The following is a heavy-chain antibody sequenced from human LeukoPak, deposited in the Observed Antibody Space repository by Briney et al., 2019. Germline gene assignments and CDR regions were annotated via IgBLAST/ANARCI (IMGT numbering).Heavy chain of an antibody. J-gene: IGHJ4*02. CDR3: ARQTHYTPAFGY. Sequence: PSETLSLTCTVSGGSISSNYWSWIRQPPGKGLEWIGYIHYSGGTNYNPSLKSRVTISRNTSKNQFSLKLTSVTAADTAVYYCARQTHYTPAFGYWGQGTLVTVSS. CDR1: GGSISSNY. CDR2: IHYSGGT. V-gene: IGHV4-59*08. D-gene: IGHD2-15*01.